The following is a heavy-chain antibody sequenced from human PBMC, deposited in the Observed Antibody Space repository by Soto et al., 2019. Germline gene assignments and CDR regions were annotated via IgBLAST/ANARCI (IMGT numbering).Heavy chain of an antibody. D-gene: IGHD6-19*01. V-gene: IGHV1-3*01. CDR1: GYTFTSYA. CDR3: ARDGAVAGNSNFDY. CDR2: INAGNGNT. Sequence: ASVKVSCKASGYTFTSYAIHWVHQAPGQRLEWMGWINAGNGNTKYSQKFQGRVTITRDTSASTAYMELSSLRSEDTAQYYCARDGAVAGNSNFDYWGQGTLVTVSS. J-gene: IGHJ4*02.